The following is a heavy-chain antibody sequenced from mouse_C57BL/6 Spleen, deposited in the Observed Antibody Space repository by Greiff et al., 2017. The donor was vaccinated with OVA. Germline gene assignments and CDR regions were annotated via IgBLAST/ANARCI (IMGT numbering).Heavy chain of an antibody. J-gene: IGHJ2*01. D-gene: IGHD4-1*01. V-gene: IGHV3-1*01. CDR3: AREGGTKGYFDY. CDR1: GYSITSGYD. Sequence: EVQGVESGPGMVKPSQSLSLTCTVTGYSITSGYDWHWIRHFPGNKLEWMGYISYSGSTNYNPSLKSRISITHDTSKNHFFLKLNSVTTEDTATYYCAREGGTKGYFDYWGQGTTLTVSS. CDR2: ISYSGST.